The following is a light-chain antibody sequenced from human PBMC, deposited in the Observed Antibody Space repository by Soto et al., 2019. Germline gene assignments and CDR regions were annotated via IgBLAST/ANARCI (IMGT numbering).Light chain of an antibody. CDR3: SSYTSSSTRV. CDR1: SSDVGGYDY. V-gene: IGLV2-14*01. J-gene: IGLJ2*01. CDR2: EVN. Sequence: QSALTQPASVSGSPGQSLTISCTGTSSDVGGYDYVSWYQQHPGKAPKLMIYEVNSRPSGVSNRFSGSKSGNTAPLTISGLQAEDEADYCCSSYTSSSTRVFGGGTKLTVL.